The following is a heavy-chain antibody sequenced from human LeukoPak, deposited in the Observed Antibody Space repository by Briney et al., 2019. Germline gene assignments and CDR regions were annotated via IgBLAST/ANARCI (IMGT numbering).Heavy chain of an antibody. CDR3: ARVNSGWYQNDY. CDR2: IYSGGST. V-gene: IGHV3-53*01. D-gene: IGHD6-19*01. J-gene: IGHJ4*02. Sequence: PGGSLRLSCAASGFTVSSNYMSWVRQAPGKGLEWVSIIYSGGSTYYADSVKGRFTISKDDSKNTLYLQMNSLRAEDTAVYYCARVNSGWYQNDYWGQGTLVTVSS. CDR1: GFTVSSNY.